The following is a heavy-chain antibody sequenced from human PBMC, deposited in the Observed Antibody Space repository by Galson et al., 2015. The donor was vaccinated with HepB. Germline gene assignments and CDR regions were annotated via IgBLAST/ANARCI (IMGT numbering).Heavy chain of an antibody. CDR1: GGTFSSYA. Sequence: SVKVSCKASGGTFSSYAISWVRQAPGQGLEWMGGIIPIFGTADYAQKFQGRVTITADESTSTAYMEPSSLRSEDTAVYYCARDVPAWRFGYTYGLFDSWGQGTLVTVSS. D-gene: IGHD5-18*01. CDR2: IIPIFGTA. J-gene: IGHJ4*02. V-gene: IGHV1-69*13. CDR3: ARDVPAWRFGYTYGLFDS.